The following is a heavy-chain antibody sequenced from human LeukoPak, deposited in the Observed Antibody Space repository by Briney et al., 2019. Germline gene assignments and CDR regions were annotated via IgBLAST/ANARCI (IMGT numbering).Heavy chain of an antibody. CDR1: GFTFTSSA. J-gene: IGHJ6*02. CDR3: AATSAGHYYYYGMDV. D-gene: IGHD6-13*01. Sequence: SVKVSCKASGFTFTSSAMNWVRQAPGQRLEWIGWIVVGSGNTNYAQKFQERVTITRDMSTSTAYMELSSLRSEDTAVYYCAATSAGHYYYYGMDVWGQGTTVTVSS. V-gene: IGHV1-58*02. CDR2: IVVGSGNT.